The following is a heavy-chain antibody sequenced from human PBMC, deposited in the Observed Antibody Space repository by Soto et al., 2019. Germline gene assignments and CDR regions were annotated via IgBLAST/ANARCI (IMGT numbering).Heavy chain of an antibody. J-gene: IGHJ4*02. CDR1: GFTFSDYY. V-gene: IGHV3-11*01. Sequence: GGSLRLSCAASGFTFSDYYMSWIRQAPGKGLEWVSYISSSDTIIYYADSVKGRFTISRDNAKNSLYLQMNSLRAEDTAVYYCARDLGYYDSSGYFDYWGQGTLVTVSS. CDR2: ISSSDTII. CDR3: ARDLGYYDSSGYFDY. D-gene: IGHD3-22*01.